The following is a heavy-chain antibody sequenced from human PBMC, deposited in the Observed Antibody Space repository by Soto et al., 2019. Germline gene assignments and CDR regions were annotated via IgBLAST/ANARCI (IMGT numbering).Heavy chain of an antibody. V-gene: IGHV3-23*01. CDR1: GFTFSSYA. D-gene: IGHD3-10*01. CDR3: ARAGREAGLNMVRGVLQTYHHYYGLDV. Sequence: EVQLLQYGGGLVQPGESLRLYCEASGFTFSSYAMSWVRQAPGKGLEWVSGISGRGSTNYADSVKGRFAISRDNSKNMLYLQMNSLTVGDTAVYYCARAGREAGLNMVRGVLQTYHHYYGLDVWGQGTTITVS. J-gene: IGHJ6*02. CDR2: ISGRGST.